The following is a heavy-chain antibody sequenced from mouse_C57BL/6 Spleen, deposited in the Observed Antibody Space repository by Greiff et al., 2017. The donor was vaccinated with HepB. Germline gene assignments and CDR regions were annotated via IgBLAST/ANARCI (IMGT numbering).Heavy chain of an antibody. CDR2: INPNNGGT. J-gene: IGHJ3*01. D-gene: IGHD2-1*01. Sequence: VQLQQSGPELVKPGASVKISCKASGYTFTDYYMNWVKQSHGKSLEWIGDINPNNGGTSYNQKFKGKATLTVDKSSSTAYMELRSLTSEDSAVYYCARGDYGNGVFAYWGQGTLVTVSA. CDR1: GYTFTDYY. V-gene: IGHV1-26*01. CDR3: ARGDYGNGVFAY.